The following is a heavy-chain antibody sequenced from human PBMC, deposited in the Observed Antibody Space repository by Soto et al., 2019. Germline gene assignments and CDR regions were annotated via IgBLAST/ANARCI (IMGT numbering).Heavy chain of an antibody. J-gene: IGHJ4*02. D-gene: IGHD3-9*01. CDR3: AKVRDVLRYFDWLGYYFDY. V-gene: IGHV3-23*01. Sequence: GGSLRLSCAGSGFTVSRSYMSWVRQAPGKGLEWVSAISGSGGSTYYADSVKGRFTISRDNSKNTLYLQMNSLRAEDTAVYYCAKVRDVLRYFDWLGYYFDYWGQGTLVTVSS. CDR2: ISGSGGST. CDR1: GFTVSRSY.